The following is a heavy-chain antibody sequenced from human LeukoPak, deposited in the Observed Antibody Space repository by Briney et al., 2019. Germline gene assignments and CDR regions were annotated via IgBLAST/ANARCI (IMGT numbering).Heavy chain of an antibody. Sequence: GGSWRPPWEPLGFTFSTLGRHGAGQPPAKGREVGGIIRVDGSNKYYADSVKGRFTISRDNSKNTLYLQMNSLRAEDTAVYYCARLDTAMGFDYWGQGTLVTVSS. V-gene: IGHV3-33*01. D-gene: IGHD5-18*01. CDR2: IRVDGSNK. J-gene: IGHJ4*02. CDR1: GFTFSTLG. CDR3: ARLDTAMGFDY.